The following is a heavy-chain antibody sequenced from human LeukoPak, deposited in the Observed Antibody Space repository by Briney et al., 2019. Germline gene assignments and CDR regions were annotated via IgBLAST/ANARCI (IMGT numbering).Heavy chain of an antibody. J-gene: IGHJ4*02. CDR2: ISGSGGST. CDR1: GFTFSSYA. V-gene: IGHV3-23*01. D-gene: IGHD3-9*01. CDR3: AKAPTHFDWYDY. Sequence: PGGSLRLSCAASGFTFSSYAMSWVRQAPGKGLEWVSAISGSGGSTYYADSVKGRFTISRDNSKNTLYLQMNSLRAEDTAAYYCAKAPTHFDWYDYWGQGTLVTVSS.